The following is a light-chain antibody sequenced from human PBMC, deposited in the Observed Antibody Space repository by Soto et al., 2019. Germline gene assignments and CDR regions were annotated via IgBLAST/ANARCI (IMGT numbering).Light chain of an antibody. V-gene: IGKV3-20*01. CDR3: QQYDSSPWT. Sequence: EIVLTQSPGTLSLSPGQRSTLSCGASQSVTSNYLAWYQQKPGQAPRLXIYGASSRATGIPDRFSGRGSGTEFTLTISRLEPEDFEVYYCQQYDSSPWTFGQGTKVDIK. CDR2: GAS. CDR1: QSVTSNY. J-gene: IGKJ1*01.